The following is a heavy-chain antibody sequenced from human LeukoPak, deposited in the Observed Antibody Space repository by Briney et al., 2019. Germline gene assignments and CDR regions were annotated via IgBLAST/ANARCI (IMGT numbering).Heavy chain of an antibody. J-gene: IGHJ4*02. CDR2: IYYSGST. V-gene: IGHV4-59*08. CDR3: AGEGYCSSTSCPVDY. Sequence: SETLSLTCAVYGGSFSSYYWSWIRQPPGKGLEWIGYIYYSGSTNYNPSLKSRVTISVDTSKNQFSLKLSSVTAADTAVYYCAGEGYCSSTSCPVDYWGQGTLVTVSS. CDR1: GGSFSSYY. D-gene: IGHD2-2*01.